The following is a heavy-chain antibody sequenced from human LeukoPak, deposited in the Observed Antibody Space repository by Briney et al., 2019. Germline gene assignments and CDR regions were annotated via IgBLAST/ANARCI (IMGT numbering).Heavy chain of an antibody. CDR1: GYTFTSYG. CDR2: ISAYNGNT. J-gene: IGHJ4*02. D-gene: IGHD3-3*01. CDR3: ARFEYYDFWSGYPREYLDY. V-gene: IGHV1-18*01. Sequence: ASVKVSCKASGYTFTSYGISWVRQAPGQGLEWMGWISAYNGNTNYAQKLQGRVTMTTDTSTSTAYMELRSLRSDDTAVYYCARFEYYDFWSGYPREYLDYWGQGTLVTVSS.